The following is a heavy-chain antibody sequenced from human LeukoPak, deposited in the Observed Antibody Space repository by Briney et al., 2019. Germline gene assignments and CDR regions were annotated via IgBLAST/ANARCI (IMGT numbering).Heavy chain of an antibody. J-gene: IGHJ4*02. CDR1: GFIVSNNY. CDR3: ARGDFYGSGSPRKPLDY. D-gene: IGHD3-10*01. V-gene: IGHV3-53*01. Sequence: GGSLRLSCAASGFIVSNNYMSWVRQGLGKGLEWVSIIYHGGGTYYADSVKGRYTISRDNSKNTLYLQMNSLRAEDTAVYYCARGDFYGSGSPRKPLDYWGQGTLVTVSS. CDR2: IYHGGGT.